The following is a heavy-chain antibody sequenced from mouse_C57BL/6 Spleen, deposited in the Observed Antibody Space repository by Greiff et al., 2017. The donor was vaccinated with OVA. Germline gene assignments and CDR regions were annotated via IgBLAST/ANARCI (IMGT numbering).Heavy chain of an antibody. CDR2: INPNKGGT. D-gene: IGHD2-4*01. Sequence: VQLQQSGPELVKPGASVKIPCKASGYTFTDYNMDWVKQSHGKSLEWIGDINPNKGGTNYNQKLKGKATITVDNSSSTSYMKLRSLTSEDTAVYYCTRYDYDCYAMDYWGQGTSVTVSS. CDR1: GYTFTDYN. CDR3: TRYDYDCYAMDY. V-gene: IGHV1-18*01. J-gene: IGHJ4*01.